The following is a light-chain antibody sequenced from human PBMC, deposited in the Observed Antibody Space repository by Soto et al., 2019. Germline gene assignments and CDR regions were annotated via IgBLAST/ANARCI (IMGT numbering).Light chain of an antibody. CDR2: DAS. V-gene: IGKV3D-15*01. Sequence: EIVMTQSPPTLSVSPGERATLSCRASQSVGSKLAWYQQRPGQAPRLLIYDASNRATGIPARFSGSGSGTEFSLTISSLQSEDSAVYYCQQRNVWPPVTFGQGTRLEIK. CDR1: QSVGSK. J-gene: IGKJ5*01. CDR3: QQRNVWPPVT.